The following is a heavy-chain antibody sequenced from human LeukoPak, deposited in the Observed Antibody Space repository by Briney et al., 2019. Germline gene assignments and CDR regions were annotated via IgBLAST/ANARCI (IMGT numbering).Heavy chain of an antibody. CDR2: VYIDGSRP. CDR1: GFALSGYW. D-gene: IGHD7-27*01. Sequence: LSGGSLRLSCAASGFALSGYWMHWVRQPPGKGLVWVSRVYIDGSRPTYADSVKGRFTISRDNAKNTLYLQMNILSAEDTAVYYCAREIGTLGKPQSDAFDIWGQGTMVTASS. CDR3: AREIGTLGKPQSDAFDI. V-gene: IGHV3-74*03. J-gene: IGHJ3*02.